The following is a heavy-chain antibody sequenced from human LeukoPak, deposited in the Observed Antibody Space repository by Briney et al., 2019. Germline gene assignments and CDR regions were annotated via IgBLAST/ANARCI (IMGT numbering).Heavy chain of an antibody. V-gene: IGHV3-23*01. CDR3: AKGGKWDVTPFDY. Sequence: GGSLRLSCAASGFTFTSYSMNWVRQAPGKGLEWVSTISGGGGSTYYADSVKGPFTISRDNSKNTLYLQVNNLRAEDTAVYYCAKGGKWDVTPFDYWGQGTLVTVSS. CDR2: ISGGGGST. CDR1: GFTFTSYS. J-gene: IGHJ4*02. D-gene: IGHD1-26*01.